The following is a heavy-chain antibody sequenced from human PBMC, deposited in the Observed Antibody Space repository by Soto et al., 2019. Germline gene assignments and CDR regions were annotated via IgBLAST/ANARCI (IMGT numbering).Heavy chain of an antibody. CDR2: ISYDGSNK. CDR1: GFTFSSYG. Sequence: VQLVESGGGVVQPGRSLRLSCAASGFTFSSYGMHWVRQAPGKGLEWVAVISYDGSNKYYADSVKGRFTISRDNSKNTLYLQMNSLRAEDTAVYYCAKEGTGTTLIDDWYYYGMDVWGQGTTVTVSS. J-gene: IGHJ6*02. CDR3: AKEGTGTTLIDDWYYYGMDV. D-gene: IGHD1-7*01. V-gene: IGHV3-30*18.